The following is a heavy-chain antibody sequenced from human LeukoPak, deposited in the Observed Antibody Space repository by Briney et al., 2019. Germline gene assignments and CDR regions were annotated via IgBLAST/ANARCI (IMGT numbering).Heavy chain of an antibody. CDR2: ISGSGGSI. J-gene: IGHJ4*02. V-gene: IGHV3-23*01. CDR1: GFTFSSYA. D-gene: IGHD5-12*01. CDR3: AKAVYSGYDLSVVDY. Sequence: GGSLRLSXAASGFTFSSYAMSWVRQAPGKGLEWVSIISGSGGSIYYADSVKGRFTISRDNSKNMLYLQMNSLRAEDTAVYYCAKAVYSGYDLSVVDYWGQGTLVTVSS.